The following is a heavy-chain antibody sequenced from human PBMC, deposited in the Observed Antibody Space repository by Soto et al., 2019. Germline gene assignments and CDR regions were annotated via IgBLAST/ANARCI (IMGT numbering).Heavy chain of an antibody. J-gene: IGHJ4*02. D-gene: IGHD3-3*01. CDR2: IYYSGST. V-gene: IGHV4-39*01. CDR1: GGSISSSSYY. Sequence: SETLSLTCTVSGGSISSSSYYWGWIRQPPGKGLEWIGSIYYSGSTYYNPSLKSRVTISVDTSKNQFSLKLSSVTAADTAVYYCARRPLLLRFLEWSRYGYYFDYWGQGTLVTVSS. CDR3: ARRPLLLRFLEWSRYGYYFDY.